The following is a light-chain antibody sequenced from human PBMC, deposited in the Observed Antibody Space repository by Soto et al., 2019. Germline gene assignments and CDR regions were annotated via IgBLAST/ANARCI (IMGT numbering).Light chain of an antibody. V-gene: IGKV1-5*03. CDR3: QQYNSYSWT. Sequence: DIQMTQSPSTLSASVGDRVTITCGASQSISSWLAWYQQKPGKAPKLLIYKASSLESGVPSRLSGSGYGTELTLTISSMQNDDFETYYCQQYNSYSWTFGQGTKVDIK. CDR2: KAS. J-gene: IGKJ1*01. CDR1: QSISSW.